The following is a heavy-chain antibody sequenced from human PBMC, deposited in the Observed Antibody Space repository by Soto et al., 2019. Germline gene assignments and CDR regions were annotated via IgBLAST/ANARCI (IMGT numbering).Heavy chain of an antibody. CDR2: INADNGDT. CDR3: VSNQKGTYTGMDV. D-gene: IGHD5-18*01. CDR1: GYTFTNYG. Sequence: ASVKVSCKASGYTFTNYGIDWVRQAPGQRLEWLGRINADNGDTDRSPRFQGRVTITRDASATIAYMELSSLTSEDTAVYYCVSNQKGTYTGMDVWGKGTRVTVSS. V-gene: IGHV1-3*01. J-gene: IGHJ6*04.